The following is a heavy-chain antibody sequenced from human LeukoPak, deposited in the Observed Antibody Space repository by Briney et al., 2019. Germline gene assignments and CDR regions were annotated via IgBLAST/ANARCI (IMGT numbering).Heavy chain of an antibody. Sequence: SETLSLTCAVSGYSISSGYYWGWIRQPPGKGLEWIGGIYHSGSTYYNPSLKSRVTISVDTSKNQFSLKLSSVTAADTPVYYCARRYYDFWSGYSSFDYWGQGTLVTVFS. D-gene: IGHD3-3*01. CDR2: IYHSGST. V-gene: IGHV4-38-2*01. J-gene: IGHJ4*02. CDR3: ARRYYDFWSGYSSFDY. CDR1: GYSISSGYY.